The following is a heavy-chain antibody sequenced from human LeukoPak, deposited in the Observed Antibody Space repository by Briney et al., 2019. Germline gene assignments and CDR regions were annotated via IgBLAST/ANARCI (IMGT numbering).Heavy chain of an antibody. J-gene: IGHJ3*02. Sequence: GGSLRLSCAASEFTFSSYWMHWVRQAPGKGVMWVSRINSDGSSTSYADSVKGRFTISRDNAKNTLYLQMNSLRAEDTAVYYCARGFTIFGVVNDAFDIWGQGTMVTVSS. CDR2: INSDGSST. CDR1: EFTFSSYW. D-gene: IGHD3-3*01. CDR3: ARGFTIFGVVNDAFDI. V-gene: IGHV3-74*01.